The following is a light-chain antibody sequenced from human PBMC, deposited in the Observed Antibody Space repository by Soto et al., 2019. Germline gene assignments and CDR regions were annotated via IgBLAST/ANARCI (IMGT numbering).Light chain of an antibody. J-gene: IGKJ1*01. CDR1: QSISSW. CDR3: QEYNSYPWT. CDR2: DAS. V-gene: IGKV1-5*01. Sequence: DIQMTQSPSTLSASVGDRVTITCRASQSISSWLAWYQQKPGKAPKLLIYDASSLDSGVPSRFSGSGSGTEFTLTSSSLQPDDFAAYYCQEYNSYPWTFGQGTKVEIK.